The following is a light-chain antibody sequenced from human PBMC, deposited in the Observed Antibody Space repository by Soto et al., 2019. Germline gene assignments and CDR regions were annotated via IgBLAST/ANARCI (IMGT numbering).Light chain of an antibody. CDR1: QSVSRN. J-gene: IGKJ1*01. CDR3: QHYNNRPPWT. CDR2: GAS. V-gene: IGKV3-15*01. Sequence: EIMMTQSPATLSVSPGERATLSCRASQSVSRNLAWYQQKPGQAPRLLIYGASTRATGIPAKFSGSGSGTEFTLTISSLQSEDFAVYYCQHYNNRPPWTFGQGTKVDIK.